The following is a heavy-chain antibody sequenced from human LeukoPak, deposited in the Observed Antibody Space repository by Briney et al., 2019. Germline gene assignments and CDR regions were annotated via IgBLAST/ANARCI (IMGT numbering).Heavy chain of an antibody. CDR2: INHSVST. V-gene: IGHV4-34*01. CDR3: ARSRDTAMPTDY. J-gene: IGHJ4*02. Sequence: SETLSLTCALYGGSFSGYYWSWIRQPPGKGREWIGEINHSVSTNYNPSLRSRVTISVDTSKNQFSLKLRSVTAADTAVYYCARSRDTAMPTDYWGEGTLVTVSS. D-gene: IGHD5-18*01. CDR1: GGSFSGYY.